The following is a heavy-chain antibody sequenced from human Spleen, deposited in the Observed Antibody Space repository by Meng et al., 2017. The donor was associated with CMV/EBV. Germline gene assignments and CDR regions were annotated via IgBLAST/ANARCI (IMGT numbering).Heavy chain of an antibody. CDR2: VSTHNGNT. CDR1: GYTFTSYA. D-gene: IGHD3-22*01. CDR3: ARPYYNNSVD. V-gene: IGHV1-18*01. Sequence: ASVKVSCKAFGYTFTSYAISWVRQAPGQGLEWMGWVSTHNGNTIYAKKFQGRVTMTADTSTSTAYVELTSLRSDDTAVYYCARPYYNNSVDWGQGTLVTVSS. J-gene: IGHJ4*02.